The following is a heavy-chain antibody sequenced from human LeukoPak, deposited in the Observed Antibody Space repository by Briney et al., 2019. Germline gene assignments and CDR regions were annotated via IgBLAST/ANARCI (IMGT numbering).Heavy chain of an antibody. CDR1: GYTFTSYG. CDR2: ISAYNGNT. D-gene: IGHD2-15*01. J-gene: IGHJ4*02. Sequence: ASVKVSCKASGYTFTSYGISWVRQAPGQGLEWMGWISAYNGNTNYAQKLRGRVTMTTDTSTSTAYMELRSLRSDDTAVYYCARGPGWAVVVAARSSFDYWGQGTLVTVSS. V-gene: IGHV1-18*01. CDR3: ARGPGWAVVVAARSSFDY.